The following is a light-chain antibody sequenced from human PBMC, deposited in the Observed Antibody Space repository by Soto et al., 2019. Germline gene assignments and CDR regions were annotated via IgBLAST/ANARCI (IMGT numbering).Light chain of an antibody. J-gene: IGKJ4*01. V-gene: IGKV1-33*01. CDR3: QQYDTLPFS. CDR1: QDISNY. CDR2: DAS. Sequence: DIQMTQSPSSLSASVGDRVTITCQASQDISNYLNWYQQKPGKAPKLLIYDASNLETGVPSRFSGSESGTDFTLTISSLQSEDIATYYCQQYDTLPFSFGGATKVAIK.